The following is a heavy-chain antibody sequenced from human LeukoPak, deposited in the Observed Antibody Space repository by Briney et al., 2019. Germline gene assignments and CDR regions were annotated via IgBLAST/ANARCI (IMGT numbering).Heavy chain of an antibody. D-gene: IGHD5-18*01. CDR1: GFTFSSYW. J-gene: IGHJ3*02. V-gene: IGHV3-74*01. CDR2: INSDGSST. Sequence: GGSLRLSCAASGFTFSSYWMHWVRQAPGKGLVWVSRINSDGSSTSYADSVKGRFTISRDNAQNTLYLQMNSLRAEDTAVYYCAREARLGYAFDIWGQGTMVTVSS. CDR3: AREARLGYAFDI.